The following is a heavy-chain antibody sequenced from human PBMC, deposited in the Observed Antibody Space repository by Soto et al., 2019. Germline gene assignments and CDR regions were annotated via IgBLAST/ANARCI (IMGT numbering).Heavy chain of an antibody. V-gene: IGHV3-30*18. J-gene: IGHJ4*02. CDR2: MSFDGTDK. D-gene: IGHD4-17*01. CDR3: AKDRRDGEYNSVYDF. Sequence: QVQLAESGGGVVQPGRSLRLSCIGSGLRFSDYGMHWVRQAPGKGLEWVAMMSFDGTDKYSADSVKGRFIISRDNSKNTLFLQMNSLRAEDTAVYYCAKDRRDGEYNSVYDFWGQGTLVTVSS. CDR1: GLRFSDYG.